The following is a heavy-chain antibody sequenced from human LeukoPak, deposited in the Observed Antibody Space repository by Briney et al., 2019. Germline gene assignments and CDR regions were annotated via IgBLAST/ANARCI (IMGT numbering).Heavy chain of an antibody. CDR2: ISYDGSNK. CDR3: AMGVEGSGRRGMDV. V-gene: IGHV3-30*03. J-gene: IGHJ6*04. Sequence: RGSMRPSSAPYGLTFSSYGMHWVRQAQGKGMEWEAVISYDGSNKYYADSVKGRFTISRDNSKNTLYLQMNSLRAEDTAVYYCAMGVEGSGRRGMDVWGKGTTVTVSS. D-gene: IGHD3-10*01. CDR1: GLTFSSYG.